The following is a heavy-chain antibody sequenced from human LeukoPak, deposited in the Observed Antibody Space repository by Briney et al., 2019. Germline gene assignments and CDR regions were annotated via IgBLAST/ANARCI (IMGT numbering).Heavy chain of an antibody. V-gene: IGHV4-4*07. Sequence: RASETLSLTCTVAGGSISSYYWSWIRQPAGKGLEWIGRIYTSGSTNYNPSLKSRVTMSVDTSKNQFSLKLSSVTAADTAVYYCARGRGVVVPAAIRGANWFDPWGQGTLVTVSS. CDR3: ARGRGVVVPAAIRGANWFDP. J-gene: IGHJ5*02. D-gene: IGHD2-2*01. CDR2: IYTSGST. CDR1: GGSISSYY.